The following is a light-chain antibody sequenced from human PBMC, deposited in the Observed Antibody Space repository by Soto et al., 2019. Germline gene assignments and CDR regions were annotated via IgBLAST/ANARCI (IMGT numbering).Light chain of an antibody. CDR2: AAS. Sequence: AIRMTQSPSSLSASTGDRVTITCRASQGISSYLAWYQQKPGKAPKLLIYAASTLQSGVPSRFSGSGSGTEFTLTISSLQPEDFATYYCLQHNSYRWTFGQGTKVDIK. CDR1: QGISSY. V-gene: IGKV1-8*01. CDR3: LQHNSYRWT. J-gene: IGKJ1*01.